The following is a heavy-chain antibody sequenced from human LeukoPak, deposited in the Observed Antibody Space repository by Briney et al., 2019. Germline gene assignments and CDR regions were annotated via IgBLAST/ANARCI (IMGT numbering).Heavy chain of an antibody. CDR1: GYTFTSYG. D-gene: IGHD6-13*01. CDR2: ISAYNGNT. J-gene: IGHJ4*02. CDR3: ARVTIAPAADRSFDY. Sequence: ASVKVSCKASGYTFTSYGISWVRQAPGQGLEWMGWISAYNGNTNYAQKLQGRVTMTTDTSTSTAYMELRSLRSDDTAVYYCARVTIAPAADRSFDYWGQGTLVTVSS. V-gene: IGHV1-18*01.